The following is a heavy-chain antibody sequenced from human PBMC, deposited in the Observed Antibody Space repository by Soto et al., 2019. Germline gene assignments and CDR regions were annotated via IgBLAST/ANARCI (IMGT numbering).Heavy chain of an antibody. D-gene: IGHD2-2*01. Sequence: PGGSLRLSCTASGFTFGDYSMSWFRQAPGKGLDWVGFIRSKAYGGTTEYAASVKGRFTISRDDSKSVAYLQMDSLKTEDTAVYYCTPYCNSATCYPAYWGQGTLVTVSS. J-gene: IGHJ4*02. CDR1: GFTFGDYS. V-gene: IGHV3-49*03. CDR2: IRSKAYGGTT. CDR3: TPYCNSATCYPAY.